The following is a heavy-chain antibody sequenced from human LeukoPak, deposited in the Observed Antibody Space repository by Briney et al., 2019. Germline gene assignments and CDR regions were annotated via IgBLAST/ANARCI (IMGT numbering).Heavy chain of an antibody. D-gene: IGHD3-10*01. Sequence: GGSLRLSCAASGFTFSSYSMNWVRQAPGKGLEWVSSISSSSSYIYYADSVKGRFTISRDNAKNSLYLQMNSLRAEDTAVYYCARYGYYGSGSYYPDYWGQGTLVTVSS. J-gene: IGHJ4*02. CDR3: ARYGYYGSGSYYPDY. CDR2: ISSSSSYI. V-gene: IGHV3-21*01. CDR1: GFTFSSYS.